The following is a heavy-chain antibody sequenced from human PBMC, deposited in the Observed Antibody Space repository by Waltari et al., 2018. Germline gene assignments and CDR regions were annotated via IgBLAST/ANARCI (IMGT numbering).Heavy chain of an antibody. CDR3: ASSGCSPDH. Sequence: EVHVVESGGGVVQPGGSLRLSCAASGFTFTDSLMSWVRQAPGNGREWVASIKQDGSDKYHVNTVKGRFTISRDNAKTSLHLQMNSLRAEDTAVYYCASSGCSPDHWGQGTLVTVSS. J-gene: IGHJ5*02. CDR2: IKQDGSDK. V-gene: IGHV3-7*01. CDR1: GFTFTDSL. D-gene: IGHD2-15*01.